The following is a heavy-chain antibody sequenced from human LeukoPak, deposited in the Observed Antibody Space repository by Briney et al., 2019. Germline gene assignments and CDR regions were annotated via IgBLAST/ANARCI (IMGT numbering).Heavy chain of an antibody. V-gene: IGHV4-34*01. CDR2: IYYSGRT. D-gene: IGHD2-15*01. CDR1: SGSFGGYY. Sequence: PSETLSLTCDVYSGSFGGYYWSWIRQPPGKGLEWIGSIYYSGRTYYNPSLKSRVTISVNTSKYQFSLKLSSVTAADTAVYYCGRYGRIDYWGQGTLVTVSS. CDR3: GRYGRIDY. J-gene: IGHJ4*02.